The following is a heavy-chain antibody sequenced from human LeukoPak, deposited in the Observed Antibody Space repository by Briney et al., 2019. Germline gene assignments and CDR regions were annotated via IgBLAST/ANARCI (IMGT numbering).Heavy chain of an antibody. CDR3: ARVRPDYGDYTYDY. V-gene: IGHV4-59*01. Sequence: SETLSLTCTVSGGSISSYYWSWIRQPPGKGLEWLGYIYYSGSTNYNPSLKSRVTISVDTSKNQFSLKLSSVTAADTAAYYCARVRPDYGDYTYDYWGQGTLVTVSS. J-gene: IGHJ4*02. CDR2: IYYSGST. D-gene: IGHD4-17*01. CDR1: GGSISSYY.